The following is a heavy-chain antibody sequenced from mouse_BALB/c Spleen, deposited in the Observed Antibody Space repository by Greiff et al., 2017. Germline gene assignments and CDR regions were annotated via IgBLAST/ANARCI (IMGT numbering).Heavy chain of an antibody. D-gene: IGHD2-1*01. V-gene: IGHV1S132*01. CDR1: GYTFTSYW. J-gene: IGHJ2*01. Sequence: VQLQQSGAELVKPGASVKLSCKTSGYTFTSYWIQWVKQRPGQGLGWIGEIFPGTGPTYYNEKFKGKATLTIDTSSSTAYMQLSSLTSEDSAVYFCARGNYGNYSYFDYGGQGTTLTVSS. CDR2: IFPGTGPT. CDR3: ARGNYGNYSYFDY.